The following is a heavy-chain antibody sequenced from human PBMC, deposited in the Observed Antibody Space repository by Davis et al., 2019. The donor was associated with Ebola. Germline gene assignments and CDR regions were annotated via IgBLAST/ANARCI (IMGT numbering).Heavy chain of an antibody. V-gene: IGHV1-8*02. CDR1: GYAFTSYD. J-gene: IGHJ6*02. D-gene: IGHD3-3*01. CDR2: MNPNSGNT. CDR3: ARDRGWGRDFWSGPEIYYYYGMDV. Sequence: AASVKVSCKASGYAFTSYDINWVRQATGHGLEWMGWMNPNSGNTGYVEKFQGRVTMTRNTSISTAYMELSSLRSEDTAVYYCARDRGWGRDFWSGPEIYYYYGMDVWGQGTTVTVSS.